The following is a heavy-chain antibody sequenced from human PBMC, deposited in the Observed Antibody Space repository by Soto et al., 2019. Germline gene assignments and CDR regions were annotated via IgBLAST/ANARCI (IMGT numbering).Heavy chain of an antibody. CDR1: GFTFSSYA. J-gene: IGHJ4*02. Sequence: EVQLLESGGGLVQPGGSLRLSCAASGFTFSSYAMTWVRQAPGKGLEWVSGLSSNGGDTYYADSVKGRFTISRVNSKNTLYLQMNSLRAEDTAVYCCAKVGGKTSGNVDYWGQGTLVTVSS. D-gene: IGHD5-12*01. CDR3: AKVGGKTSGNVDY. V-gene: IGHV3-23*01. CDR2: LSSNGGDT.